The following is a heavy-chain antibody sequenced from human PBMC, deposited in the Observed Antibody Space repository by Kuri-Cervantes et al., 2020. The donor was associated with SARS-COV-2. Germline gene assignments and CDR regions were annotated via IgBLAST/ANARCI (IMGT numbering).Heavy chain of an antibody. CDR1: GYTFTSYA. CDR3: ARDLIAAAGTDY. Sequence: ASVKVSCKASGYTFTSYAMNWVRQAPGQGLEWMGWISAYNGNTNYAQKLQGRVTMTTDTSTSTAYMELRSLRSDDTAVYYCARDLIAAAGTDYWGQGTLVTVSS. CDR2: ISAYNGNT. V-gene: IGHV1-18*01. D-gene: IGHD6-13*01. J-gene: IGHJ4*02.